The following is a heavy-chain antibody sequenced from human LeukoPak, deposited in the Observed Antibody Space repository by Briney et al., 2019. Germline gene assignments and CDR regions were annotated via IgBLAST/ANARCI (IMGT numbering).Heavy chain of an antibody. D-gene: IGHD1-14*01. J-gene: IGHJ4*02. Sequence: GGSLRLSCAASGFTFSSYWVSWVRQAPGKGLEWVANIKQDGSEKYYVDSVKGRFTISRDKAKNLLYLQMNSLRAEDTALYYCARGGSHTLNHFDYWGQGTLVTVSS. CDR1: GFTFSSYW. V-gene: IGHV3-7*01. CDR3: ARGGSHTLNHFDY. CDR2: IKQDGSEK.